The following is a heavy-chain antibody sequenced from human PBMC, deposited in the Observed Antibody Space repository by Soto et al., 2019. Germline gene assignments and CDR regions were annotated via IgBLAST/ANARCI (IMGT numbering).Heavy chain of an antibody. V-gene: IGHV4-30-4*01. CDR3: ARVWAVTNFDY. Sequence: QVQLQESGPGLVKPSQTLSLTCTVSGGSISSGDYYWIWILQAPGKGLEWIGYIYYSGRTYYNPSLKSRVTISVDTSKNQFSLKLSSVTAADTAVYYCARVWAVTNFDYWGQGTLVTVSS. CDR2: IYYSGRT. D-gene: IGHD4-17*01. J-gene: IGHJ4*02. CDR1: GGSISSGDYY.